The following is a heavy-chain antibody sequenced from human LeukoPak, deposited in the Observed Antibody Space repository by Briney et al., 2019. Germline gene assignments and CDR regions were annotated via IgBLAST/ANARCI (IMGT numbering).Heavy chain of an antibody. CDR3: ARLYCSSASCNIYYYYYYMDV. Sequence: GGSLRLSCAASGFTFSTYSMNWVRQAPGKGLEWVSYISSDSSTIYYADSVKGRFTISRDNAKDSLYLQMNSLRAEDTAVYYCARLYCSSASCNIYYYYYYMDVWGKGTSVTVSS. CDR2: ISSDSSTI. V-gene: IGHV3-48*01. J-gene: IGHJ6*03. D-gene: IGHD2-2*01. CDR1: GFTFSTYS.